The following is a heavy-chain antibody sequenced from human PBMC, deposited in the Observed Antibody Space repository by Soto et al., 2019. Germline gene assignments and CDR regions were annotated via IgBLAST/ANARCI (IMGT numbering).Heavy chain of an antibody. CDR2: IKTKTNGATT. V-gene: IGHV3-15*01. Sequence: QLLESGGGLVKPGGSLRLSCTASGFSFSNAWISWVRQAPGKGLEWVGRIKTKTNGATTDYAAPVQGRFSISRDDSKNTLFLQMDSLQTEDTAVYYCTTTSIGLYFDHWGQGTLVTVSS. J-gene: IGHJ4*02. CDR1: GFSFSNAW. CDR3: TTTSIGLYFDH. D-gene: IGHD3-3*01.